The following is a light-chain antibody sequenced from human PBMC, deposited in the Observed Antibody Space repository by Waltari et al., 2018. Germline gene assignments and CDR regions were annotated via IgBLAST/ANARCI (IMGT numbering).Light chain of an antibody. V-gene: IGKV3-15*01. CDR3: QQYNNWPSLT. CDR1: QSVSSN. J-gene: IGKJ4*01. CDR2: GAS. Sequence: EIVMTQSPATLSVSPGERATLSCRASQSVSSNLACYQQKPAQAPRLLIYGASTRATSIPARFSGSGSGTEYTLTISSMQSEDFAVYYCQQYNNWPSLTFGGGTKVEIK.